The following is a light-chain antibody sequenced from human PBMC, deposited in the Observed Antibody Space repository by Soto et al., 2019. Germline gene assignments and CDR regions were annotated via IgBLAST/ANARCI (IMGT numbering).Light chain of an antibody. CDR2: AAS. CDR3: QQSSSTPYT. J-gene: IGKJ2*01. CDR1: QSINTF. V-gene: IGKV1-39*01. Sequence: DIQMTQSPSSLSTSVGDRVTITCRASQSINTFLNWYQQKPGKAPRLLIYAASSLQSGVPSRYSGSGSGTDFTITNSNLQPDDFASYYSQQSSSTPYTFGQVTKLEIK.